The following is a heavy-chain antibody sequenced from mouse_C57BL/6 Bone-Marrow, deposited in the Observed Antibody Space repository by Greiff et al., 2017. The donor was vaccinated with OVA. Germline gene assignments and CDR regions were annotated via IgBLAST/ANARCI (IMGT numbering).Heavy chain of an antibody. Sequence: QVQLQQPGAELVKPGASVKLSCKASGYTFTSYWMQWVKQRPGQGLEWIGEIDPSDSYTNYNQKFKGKATLTVDTSSSTAYMQLSSLTSEDSAVYYCARAEPYGSPLYYFDYWGQGTTLTVSS. J-gene: IGHJ2*01. V-gene: IGHV1-50*01. CDR3: ARAEPYGSPLYYFDY. CDR2: IDPSDSYT. D-gene: IGHD1-1*01. CDR1: GYTFTSYW.